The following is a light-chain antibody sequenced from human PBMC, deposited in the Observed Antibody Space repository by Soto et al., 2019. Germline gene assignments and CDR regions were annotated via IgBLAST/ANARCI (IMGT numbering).Light chain of an antibody. J-gene: IGKJ4*01. CDR1: QGVGRF. Sequence: EIVLTQSPATLSLSPGERAALSCRASQGVGRFLAWYQQKPGQAPRLLIYDASNRATGNPARFSGSGSETDFTLAIDNLEPEDFAVYYWQQRGGWPLTFGGGPKVEIK. CDR3: QQRGGWPLT. V-gene: IGKV3-11*01. CDR2: DAS.